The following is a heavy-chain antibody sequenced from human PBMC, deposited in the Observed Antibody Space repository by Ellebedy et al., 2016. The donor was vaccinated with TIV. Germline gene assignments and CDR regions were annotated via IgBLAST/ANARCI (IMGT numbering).Heavy chain of an antibody. CDR2: ISHTGSRT. CDR1: GFIFSDYG. Sequence: PGGSLRLSCVASGFIFSDYGMHWVRQTPGKGLEWVSTISHTGSRTYYANSVEGRFIISRDNSKRTLYLQMNSLRAEDTAVYYCAKGRGGGSDSSAPRYYFDSWGLGTLVTVSS. CDR3: AKGRGGGSDSSAPRYYFDS. D-gene: IGHD6-19*01. V-gene: IGHV3-23*01. J-gene: IGHJ4*02.